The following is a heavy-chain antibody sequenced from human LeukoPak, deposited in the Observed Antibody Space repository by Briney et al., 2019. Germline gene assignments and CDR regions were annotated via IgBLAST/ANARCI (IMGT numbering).Heavy chain of an antibody. Sequence: GASVKVSCKASGYTFTSYAMHWVRQAPGQRLEWMGWINAGNGNTKYSQKFQGRVTITRDTSASTAYMELSSLRSEDTAVYYCARDGGRELLADFGMDVWGQGTTVTVSS. CDR2: INAGNGNT. D-gene: IGHD1-26*01. CDR1: GYTFTSYA. CDR3: ARDGGRELLADFGMDV. V-gene: IGHV1-3*01. J-gene: IGHJ6*02.